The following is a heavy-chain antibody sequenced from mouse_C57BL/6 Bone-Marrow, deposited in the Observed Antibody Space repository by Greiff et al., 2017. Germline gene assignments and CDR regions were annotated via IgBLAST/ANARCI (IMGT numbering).Heavy chain of an antibody. J-gene: IGHJ3*01. CDR1: GFSLSTFGMG. V-gene: IGHV8-8*01. D-gene: IGHD2-3*01. CDR3: ARPYDGPAWFAY. CDR2: IWWDDDK. Sequence: QVTLKESGPGILQPSQTLSLTCSFSGFSLSTFGMGVGWIRQPSGKGLEWLALIWWDDDKYYNPALKSRLTSTKDTSKNQVLLKIANVDTADTATYYCARPYDGPAWFAYWGQGTLVTVSA.